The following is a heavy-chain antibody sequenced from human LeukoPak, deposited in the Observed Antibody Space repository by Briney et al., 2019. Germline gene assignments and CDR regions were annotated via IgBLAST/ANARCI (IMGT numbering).Heavy chain of an antibody. CDR3: ARDKGEMATTGFDY. CDR2: IIPIFGTA. Sequence: VASVKVSCKVSGGTFSSYAISWVRQAPGQGLEWMGGIIPIFGTANYAQKFQGRVTITTDESTSTAYMELSSLRSEDTAVYYCARDKGEMATTGFDYWGQGTLVTVSS. J-gene: IGHJ4*02. CDR1: GGTFSSYA. V-gene: IGHV1-69*05. D-gene: IGHD5-24*01.